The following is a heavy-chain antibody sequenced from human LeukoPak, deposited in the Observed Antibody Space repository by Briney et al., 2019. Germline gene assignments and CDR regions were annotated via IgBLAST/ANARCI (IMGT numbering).Heavy chain of an antibody. D-gene: IGHD6-13*01. CDR1: GGSFSDYY. CDR3: ARGKQQLHWFDP. Sequence: SETLSLTCAVHGGSFSDYYWSWIRQPPGKGLEWIGEINHSGSTNYNPSLKSRVTISVDTSKNQFSLKLSSVTAADTAVYYCARGKQQLHWFDPWGQGTLVTV. CDR2: INHSGST. J-gene: IGHJ5*02. V-gene: IGHV4-34*01.